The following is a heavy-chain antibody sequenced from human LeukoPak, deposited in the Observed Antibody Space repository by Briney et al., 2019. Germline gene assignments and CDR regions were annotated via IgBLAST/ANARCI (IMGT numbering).Heavy chain of an antibody. V-gene: IGHV1-2*02. CDR3: ARNDYFGSGSYSG. Sequence: ASVKVSCKASRYTFIADYVHWVRQAPGQGLEWMGWINPNSGGTNYAQKFQGRVTMTRDTSISTAYMELSRLRSDDTAVYFCARNDYFGSGSYSGWGQGTLVTVSS. J-gene: IGHJ4*02. CDR2: INPNSGGT. CDR1: RYTFIADY. D-gene: IGHD3-10*01.